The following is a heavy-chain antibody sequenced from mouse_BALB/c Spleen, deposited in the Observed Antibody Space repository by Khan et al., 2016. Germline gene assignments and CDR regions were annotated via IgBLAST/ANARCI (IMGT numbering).Heavy chain of an antibody. CDR1: GFTFGDTW. CDR3: TSHGYFYY. V-gene: IGHV6-6*01. CDR2: IRTKADNHAT. J-gene: IGHJ2*01. Sequence: EVKLEESGGGLVQPGGSMKLSCAASGFTFGDTWMDWVRQSPEKGLEWVAEIRTKADNHATYYAESVKGRFTISRDDSKTSVSLQMNSLRAEYAGIYYCTSHGYFYYWGQGTALTVSS.